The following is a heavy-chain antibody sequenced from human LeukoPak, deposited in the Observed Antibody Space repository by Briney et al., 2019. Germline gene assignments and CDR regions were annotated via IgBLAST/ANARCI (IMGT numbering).Heavy chain of an antibody. CDR2: ISGSGTST. V-gene: IGHV3-23*01. J-gene: IGHJ4*02. Sequence: PGGSLRVSCAASGFTFNSFAMSWVRQAPEKGLEWVSTISGSGTSTYYADSVKGRFIISRDNAKNTLYLQLSRLRAEDTAVYYCAKARVRIVELVAATIPYDFWGQGTRVTVSS. CDR3: AKARVRIVELVAATIPYDF. D-gene: IGHD2-15*01. CDR1: GFTFNSFA.